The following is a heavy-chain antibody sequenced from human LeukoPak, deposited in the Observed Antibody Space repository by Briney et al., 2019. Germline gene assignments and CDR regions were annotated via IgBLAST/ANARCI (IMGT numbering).Heavy chain of an antibody. CDR2: ISAYNGKT. CDR1: GYTFTTYG. CDR3: ARDHIVGATTSVYFQH. D-gene: IGHD1-26*01. J-gene: IGHJ1*01. V-gene: IGHV1-18*01. Sequence: ASVKVSCKASGYTFTTYGISWVRQAPGQGLERMGWISAYNGKTNYAQKVQGRVTMTTDTSTSTAYMELRSLRSDDTAVYYCARDHIVGATTSVYFQHWGQGTLVTVSS.